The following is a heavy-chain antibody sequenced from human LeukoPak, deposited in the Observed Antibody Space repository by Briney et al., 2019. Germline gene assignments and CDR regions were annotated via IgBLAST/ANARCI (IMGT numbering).Heavy chain of an antibody. CDR3: ATERGITMIVVAPDFDY. CDR1: GFTFSSYG. J-gene: IGHJ4*02. Sequence: GGSLRLSCAASGFTFSSYGMHWVRQAPGKGLEWVAVISYDGSNKYYADSVKGRFTISRDNSKNTLYLQMNSLRDEDTAVYYCATERGITMIVVAPDFDYWGQGTLVTVSS. D-gene: IGHD3-22*01. CDR2: ISYDGSNK. V-gene: IGHV3-30*03.